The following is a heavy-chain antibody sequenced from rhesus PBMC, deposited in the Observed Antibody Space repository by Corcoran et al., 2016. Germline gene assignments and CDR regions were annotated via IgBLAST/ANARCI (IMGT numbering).Heavy chain of an antibody. CDR3: ARDLNV. CDR2: ISGISGST. Sequence: QVQLPAWGPGLVKSSETLSLTFAVSGGHFRGSNLWSWFRPPPGKGVVWIWDISGISGSTYYNPSLKSRVTISKDTSNDQFSLKLSSVTAADTAVYYCARDLNVWGPGVLVTVSS. V-gene: IGHV4S19*01. CDR1: GGHFRGSNL. J-gene: IGHJ5-1*01.